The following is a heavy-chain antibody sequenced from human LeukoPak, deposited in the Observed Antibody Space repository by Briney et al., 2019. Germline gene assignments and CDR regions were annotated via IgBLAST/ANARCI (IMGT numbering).Heavy chain of an antibody. Sequence: ASVKVSCKASGFTFTSSAMQWVRQARGQRLEWIGWIVVGSGNTTYAQKFQERVTITRDMSTSTAYMELSSLRSEDTAVYYCAARNWNYNYYYMDVWGKGTTVTVSS. J-gene: IGHJ6*03. D-gene: IGHD1-1*01. CDR1: GFTFTSSA. CDR2: IVVGSGNT. CDR3: AARNWNYNYYYMDV. V-gene: IGHV1-58*02.